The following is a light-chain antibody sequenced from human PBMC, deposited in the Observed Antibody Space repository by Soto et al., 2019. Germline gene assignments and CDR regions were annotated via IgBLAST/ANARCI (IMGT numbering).Light chain of an antibody. J-gene: IGLJ1*01. CDR2: RSN. CDR3: EAWDDSLSGFYV. CDR1: SSKIGTNS. Sequence: QSVLTQPPSASGTPGQRVTISCSGSSSKIGTNSVYWYQQLPGTAPKLLIYRSNQRPSGVPDRFSGSKSGTAASLAISGLRSEDEADYYCEAWDDSLSGFYVFGTGTKVTVL. V-gene: IGLV1-47*01.